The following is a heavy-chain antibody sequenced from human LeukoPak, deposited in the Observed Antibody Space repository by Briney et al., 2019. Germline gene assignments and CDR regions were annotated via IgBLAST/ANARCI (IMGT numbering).Heavy chain of an antibody. CDR1: GGSISSYY. Sequence: SETLSLTCTVSGGSISSYYWSWIRQPAGKGLEWIGRIYTSRSTNYNPSLKSRVTISVDKSKNQFSLKLSSVTAADTAVYYCARDNQYYYDSSGYETYHYYMDVWGKGTTVTVSS. CDR3: ARDNQYYYDSSGYETYHYYMDV. V-gene: IGHV4-4*07. CDR2: IYTSRST. D-gene: IGHD3-22*01. J-gene: IGHJ6*03.